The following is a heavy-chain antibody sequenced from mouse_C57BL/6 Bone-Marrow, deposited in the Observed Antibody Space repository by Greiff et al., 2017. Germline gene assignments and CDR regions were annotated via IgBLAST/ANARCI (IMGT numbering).Heavy chain of an antibody. J-gene: IGHJ2*01. Sequence: EVHLVESGGGLVKPGGSLKLSCAASGFTFSSYGMSWVRQTPDKRLEWVATISSGGSYTYYPDSVKGRFTISRDNAKNTLYLQMSSLKSEDTAMYYCARHVTSPLYYFDYWGQGTTLTVSS. D-gene: IGHD2-12*01. V-gene: IGHV5-6*01. CDR2: ISSGGSYT. CDR1: GFTFSSYG. CDR3: ARHVTSPLYYFDY.